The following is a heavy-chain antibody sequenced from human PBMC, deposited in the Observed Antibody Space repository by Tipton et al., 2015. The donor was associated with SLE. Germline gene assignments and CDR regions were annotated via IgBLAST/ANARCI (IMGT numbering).Heavy chain of an antibody. D-gene: IGHD2-15*01. Sequence: FTISRDNAKNSLYLQMNSLRAEDTAVYYCAKDGVAWQLEYFQHWGQGTLVTVSS. CDR3: AKDGVAWQLEYFQH. J-gene: IGHJ1*01. V-gene: IGHV3-48*01.